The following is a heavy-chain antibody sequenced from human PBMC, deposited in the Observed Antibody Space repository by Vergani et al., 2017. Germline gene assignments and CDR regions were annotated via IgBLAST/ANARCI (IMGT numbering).Heavy chain of an antibody. D-gene: IGHD3-22*01. Sequence: QVQLVESGGGVVQPGRSLRLSCAASGFIFSSYGIHWVRQAPGKGLEWVAVISYDGNYKYYADSVKGRFTISRDNPKNTLYLQMNSLRAEDTAVYYCAKSXSYYDSSGYYYFDYWGQGTLVTVSS. CDR2: ISYDGNYK. CDR1: GFIFSSYG. J-gene: IGHJ4*02. CDR3: AKSXSYYDSSGYYYFDY. V-gene: IGHV3-30*18.